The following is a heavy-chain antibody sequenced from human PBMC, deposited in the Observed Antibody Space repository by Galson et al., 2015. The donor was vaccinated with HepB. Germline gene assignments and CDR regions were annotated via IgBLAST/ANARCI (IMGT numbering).Heavy chain of an antibody. D-gene: IGHD4-11*01. V-gene: IGHV3-48*01. CDR3: ARDGEYSDYYAFDI. CDR1: GFAFSSYS. CDR2: ISSRSTSI. J-gene: IGHJ3*02. Sequence: SLRLSCAASGFAFSSYSVNWVRQAPGKGLEWVSYISSRSTSIYYADSVKGRFTISRDNAKNSLSLQMISLRAEDTAVYYCARDGEYSDYYAFDIWGQGTMVTVSS.